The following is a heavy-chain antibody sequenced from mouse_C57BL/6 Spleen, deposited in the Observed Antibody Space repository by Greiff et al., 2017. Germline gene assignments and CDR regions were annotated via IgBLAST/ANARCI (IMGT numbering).Heavy chain of an antibody. CDR3: ARGYTVVAFYWYFDV. V-gene: IGHV5-17*01. CDR2: ISSGSSTI. Sequence: EVKVVESGGGLVKPGGSLKLSCAASGFTFSDYGMHWVRQAPEKGLEWVAYISSGSSTIYYAATVKGRFTISRDNAKNTLFLHMTSLRSEDTAMYYCARGYTVVAFYWYFDVWGTGTTVTVSS. J-gene: IGHJ1*03. CDR1: GFTFSDYG. D-gene: IGHD1-1*01.